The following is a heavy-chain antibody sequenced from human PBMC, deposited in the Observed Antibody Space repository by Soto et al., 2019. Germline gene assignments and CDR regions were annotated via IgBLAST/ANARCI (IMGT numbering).Heavy chain of an antibody. CDR3: ARHEIGYNFDY. V-gene: IGHV4-39*01. D-gene: IGHD5-12*01. CDR2: IYYSGST. J-gene: IGHJ4*02. CDR1: DGSISSSSYY. Sequence: SETLSLTCTVSDGSISSSSYYWAWIRQPPGKGLEWIGSIYYSGSTYYNTSLKSRVTISVDASKNQFSLKLSSVTAADTAVYYCARHEIGYNFDYWGQGTLVTV.